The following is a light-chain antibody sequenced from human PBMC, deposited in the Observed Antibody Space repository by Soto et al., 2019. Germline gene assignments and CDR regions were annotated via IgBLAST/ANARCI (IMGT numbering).Light chain of an antibody. V-gene: IGLV1-47*01. Sequence: QSVLTQPPSASGTPGQRVTISCSGSSSNIGSNYVYWYQQLPGTAPKLLISVNNQRPSGVPDRFSGSKSGTSASLAISGLRSEYEPDYYCATWDDSLSGRVFGGGTKLTVL. J-gene: IGLJ3*02. CDR3: ATWDDSLSGRV. CDR1: SSNIGSNY. CDR2: VNN.